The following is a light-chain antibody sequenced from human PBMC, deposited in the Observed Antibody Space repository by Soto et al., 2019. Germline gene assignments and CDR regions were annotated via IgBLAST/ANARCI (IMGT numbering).Light chain of an antibody. CDR3: QHYNIYSEA. Sequence: DIQMTQSPSTLSGSVGDRVTITCRASQTISSWLAWYQQKPGKAPKLLIYKASTLKSGVPSRFSGSGSGTEFTLTISSLQPDDFATYYCQHYNIYSEAFGQGT. CDR1: QTISSW. CDR2: KAS. J-gene: IGKJ1*01. V-gene: IGKV1-5*03.